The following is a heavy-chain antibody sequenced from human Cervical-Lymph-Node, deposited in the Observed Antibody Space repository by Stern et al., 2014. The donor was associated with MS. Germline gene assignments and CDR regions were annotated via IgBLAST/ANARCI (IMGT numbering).Heavy chain of an antibody. CDR2: INTNTGNP. V-gene: IGHV7-4-1*02. CDR1: GYTFTSYA. D-gene: IGHD3-3*01. J-gene: IGHJ4*02. Sequence: VQLVDSWSEFKTPGASVKVSCQASGYTFTSYAMNWVRQAPVQGLEWMGWINTNTGNPTYAQGFTGRFVFSLDTSVSTAYLQISSLKAEDTAVYYCARSIGVEWTDYWGQGTLVTVSS. CDR3: ARSIGVEWTDY.